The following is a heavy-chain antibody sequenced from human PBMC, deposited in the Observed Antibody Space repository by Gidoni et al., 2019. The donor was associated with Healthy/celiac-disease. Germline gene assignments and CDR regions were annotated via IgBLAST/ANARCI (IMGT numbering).Heavy chain of an antibody. CDR1: GFTVSTYN. D-gene: IGHD6-13*01. CDR3: ARESPGGSSCVDY. V-gene: IGHV3-48*01. Sequence: EVQLVESGGGLVQPGGSLRLSCSAPGFTVSTYNMNWVRQAPGKGLEWVSFINSGSSTIYYADSVKGRFTISRDNAKNSVYLQVSSLRAEDTAVYYCARESPGGSSCVDYWGQGTLVTVSS. CDR2: INSGSSTI. J-gene: IGHJ4*02.